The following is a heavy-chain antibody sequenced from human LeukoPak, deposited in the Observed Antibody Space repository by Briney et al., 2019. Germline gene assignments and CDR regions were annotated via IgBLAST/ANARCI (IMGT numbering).Heavy chain of an antibody. CDR3: AREDDSSGSRLDY. CDR2: ISSSSSYI. CDR1: GFTFSSYG. D-gene: IGHD3-22*01. V-gene: IGHV3-21*01. Sequence: GGSLRLSCAASGFTFSSYGMNWVRQAPGKGLEWVSSISSSSSYIYYADSVKGRFTISRDNAKNSLYLQMNSLRAEDTAVYYCAREDDSSGSRLDYWGQGTLVTVSS. J-gene: IGHJ4*02.